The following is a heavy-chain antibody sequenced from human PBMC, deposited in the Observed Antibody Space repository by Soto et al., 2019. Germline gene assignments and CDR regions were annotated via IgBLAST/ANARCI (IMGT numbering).Heavy chain of an antibody. V-gene: IGHV3-23*01. D-gene: IGHD3-16*02. CDR3: AKDASLHLGELSSVLLFDY. Sequence: EVQLLESGGGLVQPGGSLRLSCAASGFTFSSYAMSWVRQAPGKGLEWVSAISGSGGSTYYAGSVKGRFTISRDNSKNTLYLQMNSLRAADTAVYYCAKDASLHLGELSSVLLFDYWGQGTLVTVSS. J-gene: IGHJ4*02. CDR2: ISGSGGST. CDR1: GFTFSSYA.